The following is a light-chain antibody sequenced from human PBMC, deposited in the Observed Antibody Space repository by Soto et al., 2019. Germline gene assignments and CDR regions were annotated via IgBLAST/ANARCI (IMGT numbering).Light chain of an antibody. CDR2: EVR. Sequence: QSALTQPPSASGSPGQSVTISCTGSSNDLGGYNYVSWYQHHPGKAPKLTSYEVRERPSGVPDRVSGSKSGNTASLTVSGLQAEDEADYYCSSYGGSDNLIFGGGTKLTVL. J-gene: IGLJ2*01. V-gene: IGLV2-8*01. CDR3: SSYGGSDNLI. CDR1: SNDLGGYNY.